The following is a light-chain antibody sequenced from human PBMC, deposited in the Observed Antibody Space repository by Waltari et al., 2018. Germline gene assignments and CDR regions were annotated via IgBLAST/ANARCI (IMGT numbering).Light chain of an antibody. J-gene: IGKJ4*01. CDR3: QHVNSLPLT. V-gene: IGKV1-9*01. CDR2: DAS. CDR1: QGIIRY. Sequence: IQLTQSPSSLSARVGDRVTMTCRASQGIIRYLAWYQQSPGKAPKRLIYDASTLQSGVPSRFSGSGSGTDFTLTISNLQPEDFATYYCQHVNSLPLTFGGGTKVEIK.